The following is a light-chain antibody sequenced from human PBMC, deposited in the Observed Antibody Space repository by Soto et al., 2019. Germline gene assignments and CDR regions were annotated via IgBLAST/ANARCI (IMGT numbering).Light chain of an antibody. CDR3: QQPSNLPGT. CDR2: DAS. CDR1: QSVSSY. Sequence: SVLTQSPPTLSLSPGESATLSCRASQSVSSYLAWYQQKPGQAPRLLIYDASNRATGIPARFSGSGSGIDFTLTISSLDPEDFAVYYCQQPSNLPGTFGQGTKVDIK. J-gene: IGKJ1*01. V-gene: IGKV3-11*01.